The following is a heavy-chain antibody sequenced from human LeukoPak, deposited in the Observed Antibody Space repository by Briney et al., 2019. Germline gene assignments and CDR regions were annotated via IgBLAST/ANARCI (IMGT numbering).Heavy chain of an antibody. Sequence: SETLSPTCTVSGYSISSGYFWAWIRQPPGKGLEWIGNIYHSGSTFYNPSLKSRVTMSVDTSKNHFSLKLSSVTAADTALYYCARGLEVNLSLDPWGQGTLVTVSS. D-gene: IGHD1-1*01. CDR2: IYHSGST. V-gene: IGHV4-38-2*02. CDR1: GYSISSGYF. CDR3: ARGLEVNLSLDP. J-gene: IGHJ5*02.